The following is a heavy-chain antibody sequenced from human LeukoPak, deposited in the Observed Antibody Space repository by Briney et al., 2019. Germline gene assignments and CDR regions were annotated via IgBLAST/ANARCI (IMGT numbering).Heavy chain of an antibody. D-gene: IGHD4-17*01. CDR3: ARPSYGDYGLNY. CDR1: GYTFTGYY. CDR2: INPNSGCT. Sequence: ASVKVSCKASGYTFTGYYMHWVRQAPGQRLEWMGWINPNSGCTNYAQKFQRRVTMTRDTSISTAYMELSRLRSDDTAVYYCARPSYGDYGLNYWGQGTLVTVSS. J-gene: IGHJ4*02. V-gene: IGHV1-2*02.